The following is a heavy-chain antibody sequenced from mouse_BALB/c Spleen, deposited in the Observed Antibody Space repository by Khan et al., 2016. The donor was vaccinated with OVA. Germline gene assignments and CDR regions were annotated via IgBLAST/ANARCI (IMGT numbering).Heavy chain of an antibody. J-gene: IGHJ1*01. CDR1: GYTFTSYT. CDR2: INPSNGYT. D-gene: IGHD2-14*01. CDR3: VRSGAYYRYDGYFDV. V-gene: IGHV1-4*01. Sequence: QVQLKQSGAELARPGTSVKMSCKASGYTFTSYTMHWVKQRPGQGLEWIGYINPSNGYTNYNQKFKDKATLTADTSSSTAYMQLSSLTSEDSAVYYCVRSGAYYRYDGYFDVWGAGTTVTVSS.